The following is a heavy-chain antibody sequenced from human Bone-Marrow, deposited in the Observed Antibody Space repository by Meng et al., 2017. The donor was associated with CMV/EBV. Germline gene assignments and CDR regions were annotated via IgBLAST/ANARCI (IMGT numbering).Heavy chain of an antibody. J-gene: IGHJ2*01. Sequence: QVQLVQSGAEVKNPGSSGKVSGKVSGDTFSRYGVSWVRQAPGQGLEWMGGIIPMFGTANYAQSFQGRLTITADESRTTAYMELRSLRFDDTAVYYCARDASAVDWYFDLWGRGTLVTVSS. CDR2: IIPMFGTA. V-gene: IGHV1-69*12. D-gene: IGHD2-15*01. CDR1: GDTFSRYG. CDR3: ARDASAVDWYFDL.